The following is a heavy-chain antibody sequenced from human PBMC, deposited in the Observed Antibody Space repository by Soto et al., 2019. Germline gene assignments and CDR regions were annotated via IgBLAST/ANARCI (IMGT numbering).Heavy chain of an antibody. CDR1: GFTFSSYW. CDR2: INSDGSST. CDR3: AKVRGGVTVAGAFDM. Sequence: EVQLVESGGGLVQPGGSLRLSCAASGFTFSSYWMHWVRQAPGKGLVWVSRINSDGSSTSYADSVKGRFTISRDNAKNTLYLQMNSLRAEDTAVYYCAKVRGGVTVAGAFDMWGQGTMVTVSS. J-gene: IGHJ3*02. V-gene: IGHV3-74*01. D-gene: IGHD6-19*01.